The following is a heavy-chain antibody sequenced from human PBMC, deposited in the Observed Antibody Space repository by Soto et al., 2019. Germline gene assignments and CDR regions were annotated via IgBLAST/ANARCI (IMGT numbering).Heavy chain of an antibody. CDR2: ISCSGGST. CDR1: GFTFSSYA. D-gene: IGHD2-15*01. J-gene: IGHJ4*02. V-gene: IGHV3-23*01. CDR3: ARDRAASDY. Sequence: PGGSLRLSCAPSGFTFSSYAMSWVRQAQGKRLEWVSAISCSGGSTYYADSVKGRFTISRDNSKNTLYLQMNTLRAEDTAVYYCARDRAASDYWGQGTLVTVSS.